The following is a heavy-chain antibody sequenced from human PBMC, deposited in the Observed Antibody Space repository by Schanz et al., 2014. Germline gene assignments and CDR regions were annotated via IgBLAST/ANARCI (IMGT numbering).Heavy chain of an antibody. J-gene: IGHJ4*02. CDR2: FDAHDGRA. CDR1: GFTFSTST. CDR3: TADLWFGAVWGVW. V-gene: IGHV3-23*01. Sequence: DVHLLESGGGLVQPGGSLRLSCAASGFTFSTSTMHWVRQAPGKGLEWVSGFDAHDGRAYYADSAKGRFTISRDNSKSTLYVEMNSLRVEDTAVYYCTADLWFGAVWGVWWGQGTLVTVSS. D-gene: IGHD3-10*01.